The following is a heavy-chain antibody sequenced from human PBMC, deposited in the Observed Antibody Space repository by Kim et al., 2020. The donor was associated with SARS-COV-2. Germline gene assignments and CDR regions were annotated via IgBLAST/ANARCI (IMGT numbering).Heavy chain of an antibody. Sequence: GGSLRLSCAASGFTFRSYGMHWVRQAPGKGLEWVAVISYDGSNKYYADSVKGRFTISRDNSKNTLYLQMNSLRAEDTAVYYCAKGSGSYYDPTDYWGQGTLVTVSS. J-gene: IGHJ4*02. CDR1: GFTFRSYG. CDR2: ISYDGSNK. D-gene: IGHD1-26*01. CDR3: AKGSGSYYDPTDY. V-gene: IGHV3-30*18.